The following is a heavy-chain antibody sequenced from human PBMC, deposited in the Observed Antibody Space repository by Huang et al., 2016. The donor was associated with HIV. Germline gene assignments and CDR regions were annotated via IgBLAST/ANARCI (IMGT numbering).Heavy chain of an antibody. CDR3: ARGPDYYDSSGSEAFDI. CDR1: GGSFSGYY. Sequence: QVQLQQWGAGLLKPSETLSLTCAVYGGSFSGYYWSWIRQHPGKGLEWSGEINHSGSTNRNPSLKRRVTIAVDTSKTQFSLKLNSVTAADTAVYYCARGPDYYDSSGSEAFDIWGQGTMVTVSS. CDR2: INHSGST. J-gene: IGHJ3*02. V-gene: IGHV4-34*01. D-gene: IGHD3-22*01.